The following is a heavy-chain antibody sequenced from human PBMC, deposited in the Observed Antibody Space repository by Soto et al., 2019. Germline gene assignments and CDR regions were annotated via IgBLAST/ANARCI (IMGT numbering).Heavy chain of an antibody. V-gene: IGHV1-18*01. Sequence: ASVKVSCKASGYTFTSYGISWVRQAPGQGLEWMGWISAYNGNTNYAQKLQGRVTMTTDTSTSTAYMELRSLRSDDTAVYYCARAFADCSSTSCYFNWFDPWGQGTLVTVSS. J-gene: IGHJ5*02. CDR1: GYTFTSYG. CDR3: ARAFADCSSTSCYFNWFDP. CDR2: ISAYNGNT. D-gene: IGHD2-2*01.